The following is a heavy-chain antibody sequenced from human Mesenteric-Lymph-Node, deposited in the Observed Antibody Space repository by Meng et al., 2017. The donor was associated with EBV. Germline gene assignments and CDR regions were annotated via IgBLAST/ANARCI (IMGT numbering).Heavy chain of an antibody. Sequence: HVQLQQPGPGLVQLPPTLYLTCATSGDSVSNAYVCWKWIRQSPSRGLEWLGRTYYRSKWYNEYAQSVKGRITINPDTSKSEFSLQLNSVTPDDTAVYYCSRESWRAFDYWGQGTLVTASS. V-gene: IGHV6-1*01. CDR2: TYYRSKWYN. CDR3: SRESWRAFDY. J-gene: IGHJ4*02. CDR1: GDSVSNAYVC.